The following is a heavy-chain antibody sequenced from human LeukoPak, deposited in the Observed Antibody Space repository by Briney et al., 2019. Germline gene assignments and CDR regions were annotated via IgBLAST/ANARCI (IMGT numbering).Heavy chain of an antibody. V-gene: IGHV3-9*01. CDR2: ISWNSGSI. J-gene: IGHJ4*02. D-gene: IGHD6-13*01. CDR1: GFTFDDYA. Sequence: GRSLRLSCAASGFTFDDYAMHWVRQAPGKGLEWVSGISWNSGSIGYADSVKGRFTISRDNAKNSLYLQMNSLRAEDTALYYCAKDSRSWYYFDYWGQGTLVTVSS. CDR3: AKDSRSWYYFDY.